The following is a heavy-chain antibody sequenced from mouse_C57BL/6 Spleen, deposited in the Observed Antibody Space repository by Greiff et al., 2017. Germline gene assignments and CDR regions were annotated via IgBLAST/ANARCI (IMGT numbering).Heavy chain of an antibody. V-gene: IGHV1-52*01. CDR2: IDPSDSET. Sequence: QVQLKQPGAELVRPGSSVKLSCKTSGYTFTSYWMHWVKQRPIQGLEWIGNIDPSDSETHYNQKFKDKATLTVDKSSSTAYMQLSSLTSEDSAVYYCARAYYYGSSLWYFDVWGTGTTVTVSS. CDR1: GYTFTSYW. J-gene: IGHJ1*03. CDR3: ARAYYYGSSLWYFDV. D-gene: IGHD1-1*01.